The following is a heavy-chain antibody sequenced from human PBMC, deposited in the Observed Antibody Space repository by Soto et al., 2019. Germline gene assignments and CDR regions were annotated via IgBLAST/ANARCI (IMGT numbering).Heavy chain of an antibody. Sequence: SETLSLTCTVSGGSISSSSYYWGWIRQPPGKGLEWIGSIYYSGSTYYNPSLKSRVTISVDTSKNQFSLKLSSVTAADTAVYYCARLERRGWLRGASAFDIWGQGTMVTVSS. D-gene: IGHD5-12*01. CDR3: ARLERRGWLRGASAFDI. J-gene: IGHJ3*02. CDR2: IYYSGST. CDR1: GGSISSSSYY. V-gene: IGHV4-39*01.